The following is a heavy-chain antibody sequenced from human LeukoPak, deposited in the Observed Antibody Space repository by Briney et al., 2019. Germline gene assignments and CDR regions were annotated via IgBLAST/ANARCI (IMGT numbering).Heavy chain of an antibody. D-gene: IGHD6-13*01. CDR1: GYTFTGYY. V-gene: IGHV1-2*02. CDR3: ARLFSSSWYFDY. Sequence: ASVKVSCKASGYTFTGYYMRWVRQAPGQGLEWMGWINPNSGGTNYAQKFQGRVTMTRDTSISTAYMELSRLRSDDTAVYYCARLFSSSWYFDYWGQGTLVTVSS. CDR2: INPNSGGT. J-gene: IGHJ4*02.